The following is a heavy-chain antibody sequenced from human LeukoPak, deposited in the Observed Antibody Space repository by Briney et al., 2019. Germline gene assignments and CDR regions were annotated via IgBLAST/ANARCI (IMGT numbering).Heavy chain of an antibody. CDR2: ISYDGSNK. V-gene: IGHV3-30*04. J-gene: IGHJ4*02. CDR1: GFTFSSYA. D-gene: IGHD6-13*01. Sequence: GGSLRLSCAASGFTFSSYAMRWVRQAPGKGLEWVAVISYDGSNKYYADSVKGRFTISRDNSKNTLYLQMNSLRAEDTAVYYCAKSSSWRHAYFDYWGQGTLVTVSS. CDR3: AKSSSWRHAYFDY.